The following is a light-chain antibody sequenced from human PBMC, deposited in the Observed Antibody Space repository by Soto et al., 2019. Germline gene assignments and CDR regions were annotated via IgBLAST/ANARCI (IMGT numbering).Light chain of an antibody. V-gene: IGLV7-46*01. CDR3: LLSYSDGYVI. CDR1: TGAVTSDHF. CDR2: DTY. Sequence: QAVVTQEPSLTVSPGGTFTLTCGSSTGAVTSDHFPYWFQQKPGHAPKTLIYDTYNRHSWTPARFSGSLLGGKAALTLSGAQPEDEADYYCLLSYSDGYVIFGGGTKVTVL. J-gene: IGLJ2*01.